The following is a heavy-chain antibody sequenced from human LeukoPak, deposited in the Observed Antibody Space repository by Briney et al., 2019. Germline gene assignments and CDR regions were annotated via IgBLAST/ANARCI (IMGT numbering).Heavy chain of an antibody. V-gene: IGHV3-23*01. CDR2: SGSGGAT. J-gene: IGHJ4*02. CDR1: GFTFSSYA. Sequence: SGGSLRLSCAASGFTFSSYAMNWVRQAPGKGLEWVSISGSGGATYYADSVKGRFTISRDNSKNTLYLQMNSLRAEDTAVYYCAKARGATYGTYYFDYWGQGTLVTVSS. D-gene: IGHD4/OR15-4a*01. CDR3: AKARGATYGTYYFDY.